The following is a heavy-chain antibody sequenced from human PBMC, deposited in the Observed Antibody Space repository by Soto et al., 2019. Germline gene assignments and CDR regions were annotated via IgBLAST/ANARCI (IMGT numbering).Heavy chain of an antibody. CDR1: GGSISDYY. J-gene: IGHJ4*01. D-gene: IGHD3-22*01. V-gene: IGHV4-59*01. CDR3: ARHREYYDSSVLYFVY. CDR2: TYYGWNT. Sequence: SETLSLTCSVSGGSISDYYWSWIRQPPGKGLEWIGYTYYGWNTNYNPSLKSRVTISVDTSKNQFSLKLISVTAADTAVYYCARHREYYDSSVLYFVYWGQGTLVTVSS.